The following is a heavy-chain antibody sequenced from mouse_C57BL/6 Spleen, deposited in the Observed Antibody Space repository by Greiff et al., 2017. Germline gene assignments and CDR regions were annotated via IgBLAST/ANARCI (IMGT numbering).Heavy chain of an antibody. CDR1: GFSLTSYG. V-gene: IGHV2-2*01. Sequence: VQLVESGPGLVQPSQSLSITCTVSGFSLTSYGVHWVRQSPGKGLEWLGVIWSGGSTDYNAAFISRLSISKDNSKSQVFFKMNSLQADDTAIYYCARGTYGYEDYAMDYWGQGTSVTVSS. CDR3: ARGTYGYEDYAMDY. D-gene: IGHD2-2*01. CDR2: IWSGGST. J-gene: IGHJ4*01.